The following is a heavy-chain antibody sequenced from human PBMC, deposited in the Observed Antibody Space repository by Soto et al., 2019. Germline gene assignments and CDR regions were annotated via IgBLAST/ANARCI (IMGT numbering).Heavy chain of an antibody. J-gene: IGHJ4*02. CDR2: IYYSGST. Sequence: SETLSLTCTVSGGSISSSSYYWGWIRQPPGKGLEWIGSIYYSGSTYYNPSLKSRVTISVDTSKNQFSLKLSSVTAADTAVYYCARLFSSSSPRVADYWGQGTLVTVSS. D-gene: IGHD6-6*01. CDR3: ARLFSSSSPRVADY. V-gene: IGHV4-39*01. CDR1: GGSISSSSYY.